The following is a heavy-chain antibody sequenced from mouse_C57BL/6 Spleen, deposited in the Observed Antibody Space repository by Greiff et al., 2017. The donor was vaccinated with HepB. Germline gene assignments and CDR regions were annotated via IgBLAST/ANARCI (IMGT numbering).Heavy chain of an antibody. CDR2: IYPGSGST. CDR3: ARPGDYEGYFDV. J-gene: IGHJ1*03. CDR1: GYTFTSYW. V-gene: IGHV1-55*01. Sequence: QVQLQQPGAELVKPGASVKMSCKASGYTFTSYWITWVKQRPGQGLEWIGDIYPGSGSTNYNEKFKSKATLTVDTSSSTAYMQLSSLTSEDSAVYYCARPGDYEGYFDVWGTGTTVTVSS. D-gene: IGHD2-4*01.